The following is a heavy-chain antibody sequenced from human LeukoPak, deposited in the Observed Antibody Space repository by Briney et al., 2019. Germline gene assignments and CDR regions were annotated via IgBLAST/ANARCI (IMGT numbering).Heavy chain of an antibody. CDR2: ISSSGSTI. CDR1: GFTFSSYE. Sequence: PGGSLRLSCAASGFTFSSYEMNWVRQAPGKGLEWVSYISSSGSTIYYADSVKGQFTISRDNAKNSLYLQMNSMRAGDTAVYYCARAGYSNFIDYWGQGTLVTVSS. D-gene: IGHD4-11*01. V-gene: IGHV3-48*03. CDR3: ARAGYSNFIDY. J-gene: IGHJ4*02.